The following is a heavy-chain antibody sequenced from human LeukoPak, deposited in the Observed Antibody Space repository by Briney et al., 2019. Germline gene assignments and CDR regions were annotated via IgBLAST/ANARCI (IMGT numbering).Heavy chain of an antibody. CDR1: GFTFSNYA. V-gene: IGHV3-23*01. Sequence: LTGGSLRLSCAAAGFTFSNYAMTWVRQAPGRGLEWVSSISGSGGSTYYADSVKGRFTISRDNSKNTLYLQMYSLRAEDTAVYYCAKGVSQYSGSYSACLDYWGQGTLVTVSS. CDR3: AKGVSQYSGSYSACLDY. J-gene: IGHJ4*02. CDR2: ISGSGGST. D-gene: IGHD1-26*01.